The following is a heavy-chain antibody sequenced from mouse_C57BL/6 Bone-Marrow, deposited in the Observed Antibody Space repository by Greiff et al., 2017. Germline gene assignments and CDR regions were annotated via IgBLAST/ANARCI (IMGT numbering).Heavy chain of an antibody. D-gene: IGHD2-3*01. CDR3: SSFDGNYFDF. CDR1: GFNIKDDY. Sequence: VQLKQSGAELVRPGASVKLSCTASGFNIKDDYIHWVKQRPDQGLEWIGWIDPEIGDTAYASKFQGKATITSDTSSNTAYLQLSSLTSEDTAVYYCSSFDGNYFDFWGQGTPLTVAS. CDR2: IDPEIGDT. J-gene: IGHJ2*01. V-gene: IGHV14-4*01.